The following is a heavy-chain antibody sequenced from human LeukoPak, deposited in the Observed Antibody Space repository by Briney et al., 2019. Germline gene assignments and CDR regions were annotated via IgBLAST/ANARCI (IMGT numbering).Heavy chain of an antibody. V-gene: IGHV3-66*01. CDR1: GFSVSNYY. J-gene: IGHJ4*02. CDR3: TRGQSYCGADCYSD. Sequence: AGGSLRLSCAASGFSVSNYYMSWVRQAPGKGLEWVSVMYTGGGRYYGDSVKGRFTISRDNSKNTVFLQMNSLRVEDTALYYCTRGQSYCGADCYSDWGQGTLVTVSS. D-gene: IGHD2-21*02. CDR2: MYTGGGR.